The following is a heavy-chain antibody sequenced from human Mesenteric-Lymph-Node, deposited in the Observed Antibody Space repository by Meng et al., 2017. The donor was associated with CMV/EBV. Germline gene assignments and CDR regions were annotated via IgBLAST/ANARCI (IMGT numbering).Heavy chain of an antibody. J-gene: IGHJ4*01. CDR3: TKEARPGYGSSRYFDY. CDR1: GFTFDDYT. V-gene: IGHV3-43*01. D-gene: IGHD6-6*01. Sequence: GESLKISCAASGFTFDDYTMHWVRQAPGKGLEWVSLISWDSITTNHADSVRGRFTISRDNSKNSLYLQMDSLRTEDTAVYYCTKEARPGYGSSRYFDYWGQGTLVTVSS. CDR2: ISWDSITT.